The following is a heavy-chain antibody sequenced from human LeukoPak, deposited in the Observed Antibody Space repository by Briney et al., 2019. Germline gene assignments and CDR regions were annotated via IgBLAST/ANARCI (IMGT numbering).Heavy chain of an antibody. CDR1: GYTFTGYY. J-gene: IGHJ4*02. CDR2: INPNGGGT. CDR3: ARVQITMVQQVKFDY. Sequence: EASVKVSCKASGYTFTGYYMHWVRQAPGQGLEWMGWINPNGGGTNYAQKFQDRVTMTRDTSISTAYMELSRLRSDDTAVYYCARVQITMVQQVKFDYWGQGTLVTVSS. V-gene: IGHV1-2*02. D-gene: IGHD3-10*01.